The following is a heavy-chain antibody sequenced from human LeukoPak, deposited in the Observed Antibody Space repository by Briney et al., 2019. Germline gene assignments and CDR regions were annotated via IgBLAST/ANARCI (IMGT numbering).Heavy chain of an antibody. CDR2: MNPSSGNT. V-gene: IGHV1-8*01. CDR3: ARGHRMTTVTTTRHFDY. D-gene: IGHD4-17*01. CDR1: GYTFTSYD. J-gene: IGHJ4*02. Sequence: WASVKVSRKASGYTFTSYDINWVRQATGQGLEWMGWMNPSSGNTGYAQKFQGRVTMTRNTSISTAYMELSSLRSEDTAVYYCARGHRMTTVTTTRHFDYWGQGTLVTVSS.